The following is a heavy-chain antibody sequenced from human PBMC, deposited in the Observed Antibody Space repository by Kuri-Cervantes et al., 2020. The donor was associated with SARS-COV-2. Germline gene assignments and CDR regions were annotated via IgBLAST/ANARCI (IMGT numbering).Heavy chain of an antibody. V-gene: IGHV4-4*07. CDR3: VGVLSNWFDP. CDR2: ISGRGDT. J-gene: IGHJ5*02. CDR1: GASISNSY. Sequence: SETLSLTCTVSGASISNSYWNWIRLPAGKPLQWIGRISGRGDTIYNPSLKSRASMSVVTSKNQFSLTLTSVTAADTAVYYCVGVLSNWFDPWGQGTLVTVSS. D-gene: IGHD2/OR15-2a*01.